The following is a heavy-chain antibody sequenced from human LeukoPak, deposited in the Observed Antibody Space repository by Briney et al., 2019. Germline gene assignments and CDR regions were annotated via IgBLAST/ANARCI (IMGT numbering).Heavy chain of an antibody. CDR3: ATDRPHTASYYAY. Sequence: SETLSLTCTVSGGSISTYYWSWIRQPAGKGLEWIGRIYTSGSTNYNPSLKSRVTMSVDTSNNQFSLKLSSVTAADTAVYYCATDRPHTASYYAYWGQGILVTVSS. V-gene: IGHV4-4*07. D-gene: IGHD2-21*01. CDR1: GGSISTYY. CDR2: IYTSGST. J-gene: IGHJ4*02.